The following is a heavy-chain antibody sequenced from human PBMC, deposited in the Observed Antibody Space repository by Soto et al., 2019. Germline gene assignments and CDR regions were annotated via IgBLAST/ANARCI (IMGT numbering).Heavy chain of an antibody. Sequence: TLSLTCTVSGGSISSSYWSWIRQPAGKGLDWIGRIYTSGRSNYNPSLKSRVAMSVDTSKKQTSLNLSSVTAADTAVYYCARVRDYGDSFNWFDPWGQGTLVTVSS. D-gene: IGHD4-17*01. CDR2: IYTSGRS. V-gene: IGHV4-4*07. J-gene: IGHJ5*02. CDR1: GGSISSSY. CDR3: ARVRDYGDSFNWFDP.